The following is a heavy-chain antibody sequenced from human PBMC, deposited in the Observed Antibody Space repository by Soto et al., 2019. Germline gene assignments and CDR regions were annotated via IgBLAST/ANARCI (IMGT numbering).Heavy chain of an antibody. CDR2: IVVGSGNT. CDR1: GFTFTSSA. V-gene: IGHV1-58*01. Sequence: ASVKVSCKASGFTFTSSAVQWVRQARGQRLEWIGWIVVGSGNTNYAQKFQERVTITRDMSTSTAYMELRSLRSDDTAEYYCARDGCGGDCYSQFDGFDPWG. J-gene: IGHJ5*02. CDR3: ARDGCGGDCYSQFDGFDP. D-gene: IGHD2-21*02.